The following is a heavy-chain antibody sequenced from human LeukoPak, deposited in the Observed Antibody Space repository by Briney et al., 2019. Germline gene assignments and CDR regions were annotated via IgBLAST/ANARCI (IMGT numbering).Heavy chain of an antibody. V-gene: IGHV1-3*01. CDR2: INAGNGNT. J-gene: IGHJ4*02. Sequence: ASVKVSCKASGYTFTSYAMHWVRQAPGQRLEWMGWINAGNGNTKYSRKFQGRVTITRDTSASTAYMELSSLRSEDTAVYYCARAKIVVVVAAPSDYWGQGTLVTVSS. D-gene: IGHD2-15*01. CDR1: GYTFTSYA. CDR3: ARAKIVVVVAAPSDY.